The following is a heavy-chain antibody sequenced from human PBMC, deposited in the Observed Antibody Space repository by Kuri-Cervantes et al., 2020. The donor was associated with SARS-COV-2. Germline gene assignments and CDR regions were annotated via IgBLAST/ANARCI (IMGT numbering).Heavy chain of an antibody. Sequence: GESLKISCAASGFTFSGSAMHWVRQTSGKGLEWVGRIRSKANSYATAYAASVKGRFTISRDDSKNTAYLQMNSLKTEDTAVYYCTRDRLWSGIFDYWGQGTLVTVSS. CDR2: IRSKANSYAT. CDR3: TRDRLWSGIFDY. D-gene: IGHD3-3*01. J-gene: IGHJ4*02. CDR1: GFTFSGSA. V-gene: IGHV3-73*01.